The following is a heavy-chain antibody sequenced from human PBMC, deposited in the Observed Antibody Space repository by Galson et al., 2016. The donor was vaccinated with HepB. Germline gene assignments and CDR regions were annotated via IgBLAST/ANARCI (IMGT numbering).Heavy chain of an antibody. Sequence: SLRLSCAASGFTFSSYGIHWVRQAPGKGLEWVALIWYDGTNEYYADSVKGRFTISRDNFKNTLYLQMNSLRAEDTAVYYCAKDIGYCSGGTCPNGAFDIWGQGTMVTVSS. CDR1: GFTFSSYG. V-gene: IGHV3-33*06. D-gene: IGHD2-15*01. CDR3: AKDIGYCSGGTCPNGAFDI. CDR2: IWYDGTNE. J-gene: IGHJ3*02.